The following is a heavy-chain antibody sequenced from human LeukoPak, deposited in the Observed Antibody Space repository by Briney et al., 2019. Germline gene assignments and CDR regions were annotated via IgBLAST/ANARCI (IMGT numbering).Heavy chain of an antibody. D-gene: IGHD5-24*01. CDR3: AEDVPSMAAPFDH. J-gene: IGHJ4*02. CDR2: ISYDETNK. CDR1: GFTFSAYD. V-gene: IGHV3-30*18. Sequence: GRSLRLSCAASGFTFSAYDMHWVRQAPGKGLEWVSVISYDETNKYYAGSVKGRFTISRDNSKNTLFLQMSSLRADDTAVYYCAEDVPSMAAPFDHWGQGALVTVSS.